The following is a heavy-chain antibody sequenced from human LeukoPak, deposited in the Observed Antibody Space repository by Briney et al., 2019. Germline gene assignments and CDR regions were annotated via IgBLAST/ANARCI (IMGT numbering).Heavy chain of an antibody. CDR1: GGSTSSYY. D-gene: IGHD1-26*01. Sequence: SETLSLTCTVSGGSTSSYYWSWIRQPPGKGLEWIGYIYYSGSTNYNPSLKSRVTISVDTSKNQFSLKLSSVTAADTAIYYCARDRVGAKRGFFDYWGQGTLVTVSS. CDR3: ARDRVGAKRGFFDY. CDR2: IYYSGST. J-gene: IGHJ4*02. V-gene: IGHV4-59*01.